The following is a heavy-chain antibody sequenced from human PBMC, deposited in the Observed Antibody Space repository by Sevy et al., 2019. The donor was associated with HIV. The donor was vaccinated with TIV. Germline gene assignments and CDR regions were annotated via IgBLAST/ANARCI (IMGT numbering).Heavy chain of an antibody. CDR1: GGTFSSYA. J-gene: IGHJ3*02. Sequence: ALVKVSCKASGGTFSSYAISWVRQAPGQGLEWMGGIIPIFGTANYAQKFQGRVTITADESTSTAYMELSSLRSEDTAVYYCASDVSDNAFDIWGQGTMVTVSS. CDR3: ASDVSDNAFDI. CDR2: IIPIFGTA. D-gene: IGHD3-16*02. V-gene: IGHV1-69*13.